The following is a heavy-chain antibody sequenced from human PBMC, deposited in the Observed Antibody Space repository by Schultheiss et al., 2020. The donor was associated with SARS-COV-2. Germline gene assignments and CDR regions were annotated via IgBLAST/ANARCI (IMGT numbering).Heavy chain of an antibody. CDR2: IYHSGST. D-gene: IGHD3-10*01. V-gene: IGHV4-34*01. Sequence: SQTLSLTCAVYGGSFSGYYWSWIRQPPGKGLEWIGSIYHSGSTYYNPSLKSRVTISVDTSKNQFSLKLSSVTAADTAVYYCAREQAMVRGVGAFDIWGQGTMVTVSS. J-gene: IGHJ3*02. CDR1: GGSFSGYY. CDR3: AREQAMVRGVGAFDI.